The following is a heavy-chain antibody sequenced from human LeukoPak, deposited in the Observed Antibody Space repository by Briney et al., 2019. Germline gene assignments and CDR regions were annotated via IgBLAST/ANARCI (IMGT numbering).Heavy chain of an antibody. J-gene: IGHJ4*02. CDR1: GGSITSSSNY. Sequence: PSETLSLTCSVSGGSITSSSNYWAFIRQPPGKGLEWIGSIYFRETTSYNPSLRGRVTISVDTSKSLLSLSLSSVTAADTAIYYCTRHPRATFSYDTGAPQDIDHWGQGTLVTVSS. D-gene: IGHD3-22*01. CDR3: TRHPRATFSYDTGAPQDIDH. V-gene: IGHV4-39*01. CDR2: IYFRETT.